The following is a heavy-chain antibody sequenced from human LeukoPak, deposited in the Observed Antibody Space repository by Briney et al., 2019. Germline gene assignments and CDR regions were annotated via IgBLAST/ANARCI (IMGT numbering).Heavy chain of an antibody. J-gene: IGHJ4*02. CDR3: ARVSGTWDYYDSSGYDY. D-gene: IGHD3-22*01. V-gene: IGHV4-4*07. Sequence: SETLSLTCTVSGGSISSYYWSWIRQPAGKGLEWIGRIYTSGSTNYNPSLKSRVTISVDKSKNQFSPKLSSVTAADTAVYYCARVSGTWDYYDSSGYDYWGQGTLVTVSS. CDR2: IYTSGST. CDR1: GGSISSYY.